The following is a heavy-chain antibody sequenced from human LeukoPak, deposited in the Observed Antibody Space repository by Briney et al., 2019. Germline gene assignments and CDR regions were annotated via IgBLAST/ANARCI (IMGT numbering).Heavy chain of an antibody. Sequence: SETLSLTCAVYGGSFSGYYWSWIRQPPGKGLEWIGEINHSGSTNYNPSLKSRVTISVDTSKNQFSLKLSSVTAADTAVYYCARWSKRITMVRGVIVSGFVFDYWGQGTLVTVSS. V-gene: IGHV4-34*01. CDR3: ARWSKRITMVRGVIVSGFVFDY. CDR2: INHSGST. D-gene: IGHD3-10*01. CDR1: GGSFSGYY. J-gene: IGHJ4*02.